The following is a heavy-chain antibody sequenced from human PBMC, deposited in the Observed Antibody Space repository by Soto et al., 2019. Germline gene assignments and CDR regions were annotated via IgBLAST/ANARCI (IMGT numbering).Heavy chain of an antibody. CDR1: GFTLSSVG. J-gene: IGHJ4*02. CDR2: TPYNENTK. Sequence: QVQLVESGGGVVQPERSLRLSCAASGFTLSSVGMHWVRQAPGKGLEWVGVTPYNENTKYYGASVKGRFTISRDNPKNMVYLEMNSLRAEDTAVYYCAKEESSGYYRTADYWGQGTLVSVSS. D-gene: IGHD6-19*01. V-gene: IGHV3-30*18. CDR3: AKEESSGYYRTADY.